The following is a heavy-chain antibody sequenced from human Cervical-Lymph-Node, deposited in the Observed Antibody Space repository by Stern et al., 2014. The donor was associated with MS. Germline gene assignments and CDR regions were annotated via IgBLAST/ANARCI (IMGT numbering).Heavy chain of an antibody. CDR1: GFTLSMYR. V-gene: IGHV3-74*02. J-gene: IGHJ4*02. D-gene: IGHD3-16*01. CDR2: SEVEGTTT. Sequence: EVQLVESGGGLVQPGGSLRLSCAASGFTLSMYRMHWLRQIPGKGLVWVSRSEVEGTTTAYADSVKGRFTISRDNAKNTLYLQMNSLRADDTAVYYCARVGATSPIDFWGQGTLVTVSS. CDR3: ARVGATSPIDF.